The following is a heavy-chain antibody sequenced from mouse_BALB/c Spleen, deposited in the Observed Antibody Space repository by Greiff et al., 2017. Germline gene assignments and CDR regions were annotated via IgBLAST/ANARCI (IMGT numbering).Heavy chain of an antibody. CDR2: IWSGGST. Sequence: VQLVESGPGLVQPSQNLSITCTVSGFSLTSYGVHWVRQSPGKGLEWLGVIWSGGSTDYNAAFISRLSISKDNSKSQVFFKMNSLQANDTAIYYCARKGDYDAVFAYWGQGTLVTVSA. CDR3: ARKGDYDAVFAY. V-gene: IGHV2-2*02. J-gene: IGHJ3*01. CDR1: GFSLTSYG. D-gene: IGHD2-4*01.